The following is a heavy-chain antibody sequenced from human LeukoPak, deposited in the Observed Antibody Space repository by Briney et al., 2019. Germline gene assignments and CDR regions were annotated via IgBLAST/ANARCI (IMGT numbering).Heavy chain of an antibody. D-gene: IGHD5-24*01. V-gene: IGHV4-59*01. CDR2: IYYSRST. CDR3: ARGGGGFNYQGGAFDI. Sequence: PSETLSLTCTVSGGSISSYYWSWIRQPPGRGLEWIGYIYYSRSTNYNPSLKSRVTISIDTSKNQFSLQLSSVTAADTAMYYCARGGGGFNYQGGAFDIWGQGTMVTVSS. CDR1: GGSISSYY. J-gene: IGHJ3*02.